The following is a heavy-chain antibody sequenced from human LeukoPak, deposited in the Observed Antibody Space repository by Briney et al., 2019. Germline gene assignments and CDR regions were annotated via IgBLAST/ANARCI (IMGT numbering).Heavy chain of an antibody. CDR2: IYTSGST. J-gene: IGHJ5*02. V-gene: IGHV4-4*07. CDR1: GGSISSYY. D-gene: IGHD3-22*01. Sequence: PSETLSLTCTVSGGSISSYYWNWIRQPAGKGLEWIGRIYTSGSTNYNPSLKSRVTISVDTSKNQFSLKLSSVTAADTAVYYCARDSAYYDSSGDPYNWFDPWGQGTLVTVSS. CDR3: ARDSAYYDSSGDPYNWFDP.